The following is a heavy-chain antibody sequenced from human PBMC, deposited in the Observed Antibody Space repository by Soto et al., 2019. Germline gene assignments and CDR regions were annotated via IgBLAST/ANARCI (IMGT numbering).Heavy chain of an antibody. CDR1: GFTFSSYA. D-gene: IGHD6-19*01. CDR2: ISCDGSNK. V-gene: IGHV3-30-3*01. J-gene: IGHJ4*02. Sequence: QVQLVESGGGVVQHGRSLRLSCAASGFTFSSYAMHWVRQAPGKGLEWVAVISCDGSNKYYADSVKGRFTISRDNSKNRLCLQMNSLRAEDTAVYYCASDEGWLPGFGYFDYWGQATLVTVSS. CDR3: ASDEGWLPGFGYFDY.